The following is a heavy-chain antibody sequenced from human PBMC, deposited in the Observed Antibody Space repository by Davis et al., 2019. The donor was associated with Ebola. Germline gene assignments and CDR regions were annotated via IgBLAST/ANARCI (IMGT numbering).Heavy chain of an antibody. CDR1: GFTFSSYA. J-gene: IGHJ4*02. Sequence: GESLKISCAASGFTFSSYAMSWVRQAPGKGLEWVSAISGSGGSTYYADSVKGRFTISRDNSKNTLYLQMNSLRAEDTAVYYCAKDFSGRYSSGWYYFDYWGQGTLVTVSS. V-gene: IGHV3-23*01. CDR3: AKDFSGRYSSGWYYFDY. CDR2: ISGSGGST. D-gene: IGHD6-19*01.